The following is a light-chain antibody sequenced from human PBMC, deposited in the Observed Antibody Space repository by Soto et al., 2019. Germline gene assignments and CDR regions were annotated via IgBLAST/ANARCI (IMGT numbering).Light chain of an antibody. J-gene: IGLJ1*01. CDR3: SSYTSSNTLV. CDR1: SEDVGGYNY. V-gene: IGLV2-14*01. Sequence: QSVLTQPASVTGSPGQSITISCSGTSEDVGGYNYVSWYQHHPAEGPKLMIYEVSNRPSGLSDRFSGSKSGNTASLTISGLQAEDEADYYCSSYTSSNTLVFGSGTKVTVL. CDR2: EVS.